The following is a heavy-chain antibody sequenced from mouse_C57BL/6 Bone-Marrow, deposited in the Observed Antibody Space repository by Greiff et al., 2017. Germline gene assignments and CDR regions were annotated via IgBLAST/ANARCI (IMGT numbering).Heavy chain of an antibody. CDR2: IYPRSGNT. CDR1: GYTFTSYG. CDR3: AREDSSNYPAWFAY. V-gene: IGHV1-81*01. Sequence: VQLQESGAELARPGASVKLSCKASGYTFTSYGISWVKQRTGQGLEWIGEIYPRSGNTYYNEKFKGKATLTADKSSSTAYMELRSLTSEDSAVHFCAREDSSNYPAWFAYWGEEAPVTVS. J-gene: IGHJ3*01. D-gene: IGHD2-5*01.